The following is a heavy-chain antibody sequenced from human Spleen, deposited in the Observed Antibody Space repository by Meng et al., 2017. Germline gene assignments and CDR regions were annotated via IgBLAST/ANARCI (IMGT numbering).Heavy chain of an antibody. V-gene: IGHV4-34*01. J-gene: IGHJ5*02. CDR3: ARNRCSGGSCP. CDR1: GGSFSDYY. D-gene: IGHD2-15*01. CDR2: INHSGST. Sequence: QVQLQQWGAGLLKPSETLSLTCVVSGGSFSDYYWSWIRQPPGKGLEWIGEINHSGSTNYNPSLKSRVTISGDTSKNQFSLKLSSVTAADTAVYYCARNRCSGGSCPWGQGTLVTVSS.